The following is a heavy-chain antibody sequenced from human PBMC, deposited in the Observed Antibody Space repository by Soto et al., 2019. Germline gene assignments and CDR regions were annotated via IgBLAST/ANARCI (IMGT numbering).Heavy chain of an antibody. J-gene: IGHJ6*02. V-gene: IGHV1-69*06. CDR2: IIPVFGTA. Sequence: QVQLVQSGAAVKKPGSSVKVSCKASGGTFSSSAISWVRQAPRQGLEWMGAIIPVFGTAHYAQKFQGRVTITADKPTSTAYMELSRLRSDDTAVYYCARERTERGKDVWGQGTTVTVSS. CDR1: GGTFSSSA. CDR3: ARERTERGKDV.